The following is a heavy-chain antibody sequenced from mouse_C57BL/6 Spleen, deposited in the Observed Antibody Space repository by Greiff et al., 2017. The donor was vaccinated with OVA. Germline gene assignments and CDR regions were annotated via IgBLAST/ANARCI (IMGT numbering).Heavy chain of an antibody. Sequence: QVTLKVSGAELVRPGASVTLSCKASGYTFTDYEMHWVKQTPVHGLEWIGAIDPETGGTAYNQKFKGKAILTADKSSSTAYMELRSLTSEDSAVYYCTKIYYGNSAWFAYWGQGTLVTVSA. D-gene: IGHD2-1*01. CDR2: IDPETGGT. CDR1: GYTFTDYE. J-gene: IGHJ3*01. CDR3: TKIYYGNSAWFAY. V-gene: IGHV1-15*01.